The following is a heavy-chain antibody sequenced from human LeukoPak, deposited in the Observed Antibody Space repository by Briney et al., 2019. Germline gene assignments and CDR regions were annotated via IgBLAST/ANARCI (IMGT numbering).Heavy chain of an antibody. Sequence: SETLSLTCAVYGGSFSGYYWSWIRQPPGKGPEWIGEIYHSGSTNYNPSLKSRVTISVDTSKNQFSLKLSSVTAADTAVYYCARSHYRPRYYDSSGYHYKDAFDIWGQGTMVTVSS. CDR2: IYHSGST. CDR3: ARSHYRPRYYDSSGYHYKDAFDI. V-gene: IGHV4-34*01. CDR1: GGSFSGYY. J-gene: IGHJ3*02. D-gene: IGHD3-22*01.